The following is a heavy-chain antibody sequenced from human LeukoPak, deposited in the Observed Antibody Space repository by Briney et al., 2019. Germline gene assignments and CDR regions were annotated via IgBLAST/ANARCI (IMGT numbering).Heavy chain of an antibody. J-gene: IGHJ3*02. Sequence: SVKVSCKASGGTFSSYAISWVRQAPGQGLEWMGGIIPIFGTANYAQKFQGRVTITADKSTSTVYMELSGLRSEDTALYYCARIRDGYNDAYDIWGQGTMVTVSS. CDR3: ARIRDGYNDAYDI. CDR1: GGTFSSYA. V-gene: IGHV1-69*06. D-gene: IGHD5-24*01. CDR2: IIPIFGTA.